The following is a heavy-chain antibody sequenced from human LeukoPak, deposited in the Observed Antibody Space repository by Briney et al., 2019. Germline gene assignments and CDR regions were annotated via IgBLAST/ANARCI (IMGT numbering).Heavy chain of an antibody. V-gene: IGHV1-2*02. CDR2: INVNSGGT. J-gene: IGHJ4*02. CDR3: ARSPHILTGENFDF. CDR1: GYTFTDDY. D-gene: IGHD3-9*01. Sequence: ASVKVSCKASGYTFTDDYIHWVRQAPGQGLEWMGWINVNSGGTNYAQKLYARVTMTRDTSISTAYMELSRLRSDDTAVFYCARSPHILTGENFDFWGQGTLVTVSS.